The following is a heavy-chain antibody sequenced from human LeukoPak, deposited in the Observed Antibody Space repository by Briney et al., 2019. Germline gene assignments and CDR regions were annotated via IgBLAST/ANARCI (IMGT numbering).Heavy chain of an antibody. CDR3: ARRVGSWFDP. D-gene: IGHD2-15*01. Sequence: GASVKVSCKASGYTFTGYYMHWVRQAPGQGLEWMGGIIPIFGTANYAQKFQGRVTITADESTSTAYMELSSLRSEDTAVYYCARRVGSWFDPWGQGTLVTVSS. V-gene: IGHV1-69*13. J-gene: IGHJ5*02. CDR2: IIPIFGTA. CDR1: GYTFTGYY.